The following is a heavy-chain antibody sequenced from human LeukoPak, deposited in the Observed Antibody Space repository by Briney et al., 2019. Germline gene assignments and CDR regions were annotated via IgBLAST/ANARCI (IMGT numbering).Heavy chain of an antibody. D-gene: IGHD1-26*01. CDR3: ARVDSGNYDY. J-gene: IGHJ4*02. CDR1: GFRFSGYV. Sequence: GGSLRLSCAASGFRFSGYVMSWVRQAPGKGLEYVSSIDFSDDGASYYADSVKGRFTISRDNSKNTLFLQMNSLRVEDTAFYYCARVDSGNYDYWGQGTLLTVSS. CDR2: IDFSDDGAS. V-gene: IGHV3-23*01.